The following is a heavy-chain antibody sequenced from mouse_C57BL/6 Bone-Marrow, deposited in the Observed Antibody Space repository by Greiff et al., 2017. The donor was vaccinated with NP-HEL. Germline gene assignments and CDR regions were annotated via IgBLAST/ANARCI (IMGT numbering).Heavy chain of an antibody. V-gene: IGHV1-82*01. D-gene: IGHD1-1*01. J-gene: IGHJ3*01. Sequence: QVQLQQSGPELVKPGASVKISCKASGYAFSSSWMNWVKQRPGKGLEWIGRIYPGDGDTNYNGKFKGKATLTADKSSSTAYMQLSSLTSEDSAVYFCATCYGSSYEGFAYWGQGTLVTVSA. CDR1: GYAFSSSW. CDR2: IYPGDGDT. CDR3: ATCYGSSYEGFAY.